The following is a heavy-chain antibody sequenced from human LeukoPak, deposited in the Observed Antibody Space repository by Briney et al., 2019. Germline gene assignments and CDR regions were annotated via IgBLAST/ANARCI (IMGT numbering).Heavy chain of an antibody. D-gene: IGHD4-17*01. CDR2: ISYDGSNK. CDR1: GFIFSSYA. V-gene: IGHV3-30*03. Sequence: GGSLRLSCAASGFIFSSYAMSWVRQAPGKGLEWVAVISYDGSNKYYADSVKGRFTISRDNAKNSLYLQMNSLRAEDTAVYYCARVDGEATVKEEGAFDIWGQGTMVTVSS. CDR3: ARVDGEATVKEEGAFDI. J-gene: IGHJ3*02.